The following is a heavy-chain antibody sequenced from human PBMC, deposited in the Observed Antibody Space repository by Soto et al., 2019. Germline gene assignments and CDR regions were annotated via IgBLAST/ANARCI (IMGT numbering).Heavy chain of an antibody. CDR3: VRNPVMAVAGTAYYYSYGMHD. J-gene: IGHJ6*02. CDR2: TSSSSSYI. Sequence: GGSLTLSWPASGFTFSSYSTNWVRQAPGKGLEWVSSTSSSSSYIYYANSVKGRFTISTHNAKNSLYLQTNSLRAEDTAMYYCVRNPVMAVAGTAYYYSYGMHDWGQVTPVTVSS. CDR1: GFTFSSYS. V-gene: IGHV3-21*01. D-gene: IGHD6-19*01.